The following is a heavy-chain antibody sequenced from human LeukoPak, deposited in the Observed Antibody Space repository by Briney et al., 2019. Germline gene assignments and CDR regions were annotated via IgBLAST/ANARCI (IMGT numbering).Heavy chain of an antibody. V-gene: IGHV4-31*03. Sequence: SETLSLTCTVSGGSISSGGYYWSWIRQHPGKGLEWIGYIYYSGSTYYNPSLKSRVTISVDTSKNQFSLKLSSVTAADTAVYYCARTMIMFGGVIVNFDYWGQGTLVTVSS. CDR2: IYYSGST. D-gene: IGHD3-16*02. CDR3: ARTMIMFGGVIVNFDY. J-gene: IGHJ4*02. CDR1: GGSISSGGYY.